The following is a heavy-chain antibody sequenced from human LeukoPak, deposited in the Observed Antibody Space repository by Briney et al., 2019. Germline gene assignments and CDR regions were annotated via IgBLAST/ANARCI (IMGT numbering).Heavy chain of an antibody. CDR2: ISHDGSNK. V-gene: IGHV3-30*04. J-gene: IGHJ6*04. Sequence: QSGGSLRLSCAASGFTFSSYAMHWVRQAPGKGLEWVAVISHDGSNKYYADFVKGRFTISRDNSKNTLDLQMNSLRAEDTAVYYCARDLGYSYGTPYFYYGMDVRGKGTTVTVSS. CDR3: ARDLGYSYGTPYFYYGMDV. CDR1: GFTFSSYA. D-gene: IGHD5-18*01.